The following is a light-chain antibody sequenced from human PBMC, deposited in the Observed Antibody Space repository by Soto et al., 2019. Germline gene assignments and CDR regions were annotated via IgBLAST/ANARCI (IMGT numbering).Light chain of an antibody. Sequence: QSALTQPASVSGSPGQSITISCTGTSSDVGDYDYVSWYQQHPGKAPKLMIHEVRNRPSGVSNRFSGSKSGNTASLTISGLQAEDEADYYCSSYTSSNTGVFGGGTQLTVL. V-gene: IGLV2-14*01. CDR1: SSDVGDYDY. CDR2: EVR. CDR3: SSYTSSNTGV. J-gene: IGLJ3*02.